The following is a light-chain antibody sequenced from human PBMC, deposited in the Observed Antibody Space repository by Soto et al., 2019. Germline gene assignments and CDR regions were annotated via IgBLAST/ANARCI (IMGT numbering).Light chain of an antibody. Sequence: DIQMTQSPSSLSASVGDRVTITCRASQDITHYLAWHQQKPGKAPQLLIYAASALQSGVPSRFSGSRSGTDFTLTISSLHPEDVATYYCQQYYSAPQTFGPGTKVDLK. CDR2: AAS. CDR1: QDITHY. J-gene: IGKJ3*01. CDR3: QQYYSAPQT. V-gene: IGKV1-27*01.